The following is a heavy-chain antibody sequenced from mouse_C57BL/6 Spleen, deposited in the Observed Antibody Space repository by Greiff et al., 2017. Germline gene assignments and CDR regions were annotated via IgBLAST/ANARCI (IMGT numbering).Heavy chain of an antibody. V-gene: IGHV5-17*01. Sequence: EVKLVESGGGLVKPGGSLKLSCAASGFTFSDYGMHWVRQAPEKGLEWVAYISSGSSTIYYADTVKGRFTISRDNAKNTLFLQMTSLRSEDTAMFYCARPGYSNFLWYFDVWGTGTTVTVSS. CDR3: ARPGYSNFLWYFDV. J-gene: IGHJ1*03. D-gene: IGHD2-5*01. CDR2: ISSGSSTI. CDR1: GFTFSDYG.